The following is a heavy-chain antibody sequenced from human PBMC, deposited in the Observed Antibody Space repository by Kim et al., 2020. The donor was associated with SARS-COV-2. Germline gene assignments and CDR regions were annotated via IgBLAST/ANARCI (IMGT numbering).Heavy chain of an antibody. J-gene: IGHJ4*02. CDR3: ARTKSPDLGAITDY. CDR1: GYTFSDYY. Sequence: ASVKVSCKACGYTFSDYYIHWVRQAPGRGLEWIGRIHSSSGDTNTKYTQEFQGRVTMTTDTSISTSYMELWRLGSDDTALYYCARTKSPDLGAITDYWGQGTLVTVSS. V-gene: IGHV1-2*06. CDR2: IHSSSGDT. D-gene: IGHD1-26*01.